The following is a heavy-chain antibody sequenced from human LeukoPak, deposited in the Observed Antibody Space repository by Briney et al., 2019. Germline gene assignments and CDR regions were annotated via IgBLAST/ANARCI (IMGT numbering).Heavy chain of an antibody. Sequence: GGSLRLSCAASGFTFSNYGVHWVRQAPGKGLEWVAFIRCDGSNKYYADSVKGRFTISRDNSKNTLYLQMDSLRAEDTALYYCAKPLAGYSSAFDYWGQGTLVTVSS. CDR1: GFTFSNYG. V-gene: IGHV3-30*02. J-gene: IGHJ4*02. CDR2: IRCDGSNK. CDR3: AKPLAGYSSAFDY. D-gene: IGHD5-18*01.